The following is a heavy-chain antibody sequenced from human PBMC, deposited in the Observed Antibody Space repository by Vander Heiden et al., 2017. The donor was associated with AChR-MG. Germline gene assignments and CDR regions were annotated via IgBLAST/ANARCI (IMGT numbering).Heavy chain of an antibody. D-gene: IGHD5-12*01. CDR1: GFTFSSYS. CDR2: SSSSSSYI. CDR3: ARDGIVATIYYYYGMDV. J-gene: IGHJ6*02. V-gene: IGHV3-21*01. Sequence: EVQLVESGGGLVKPGGSLRLSCAASGFTFSSYSMNWVRQAPGNGLEWVSSSSSSSSYIYYADSVKGRFTISRDNAKNSLYLQMNSLRAEDTAVYYCARDGIVATIYYYYGMDVWGQGTTVTVSS.